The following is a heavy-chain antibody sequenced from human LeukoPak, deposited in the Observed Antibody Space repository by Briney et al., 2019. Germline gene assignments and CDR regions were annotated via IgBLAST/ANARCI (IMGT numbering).Heavy chain of an antibody. CDR2: IRNTYRNYNT. V-gene: IGHV3-72*01. CDR1: GFTFIDYY. D-gene: IGHD6-25*01. CDR3: ARGSNAAPDY. Sequence: PGGSLRLSCAASGFTFIDYYMDWVRQAPGKGLEWVGLIRNTYRNYNTEYAASVRGRFTISTDDSKNSIFLEMNSLNTEVTAVYDCARGSNAAPDYWGQGTPVTVSS. J-gene: IGHJ4*02.